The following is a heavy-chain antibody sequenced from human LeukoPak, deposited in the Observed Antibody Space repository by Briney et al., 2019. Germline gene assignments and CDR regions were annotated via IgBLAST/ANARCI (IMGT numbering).Heavy chain of an antibody. D-gene: IGHD3-10*01. J-gene: IGHJ4*02. CDR3: AKRGIVIRAVIIVGFHKEAYYFDY. CDR2: ISDSGGST. Sequence: GGSLRLSCAVSGITLSNYGMSWVRQAPGKGLEWVAGISDSGGSTNYADSVKGRFTITRDNPKNTLYLQMNSLRAEDTAVYFCAKRGIVIRAVIIVGFHKEAYYFDYWGQGALVTVSS. CDR1: GITLSNYG. V-gene: IGHV3-23*01.